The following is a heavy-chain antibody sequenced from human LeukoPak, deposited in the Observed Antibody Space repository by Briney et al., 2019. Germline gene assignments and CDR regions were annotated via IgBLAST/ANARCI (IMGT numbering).Heavy chain of an antibody. D-gene: IGHD3-10*01. CDR2: INSDGNST. CDR1: GFTFSTYW. Sequence: GGSLRLSCGASGFTFSTYWRHWVRQAPGKGLVWVSRINSDGNSTNYADSVRGRFTISRDNAKNTLYLQMNSLRAEDTAVYFCARVLDGSGSRSFDYWGQGTLVTVSS. V-gene: IGHV3-74*01. CDR3: ARVLDGSGSRSFDY. J-gene: IGHJ4*02.